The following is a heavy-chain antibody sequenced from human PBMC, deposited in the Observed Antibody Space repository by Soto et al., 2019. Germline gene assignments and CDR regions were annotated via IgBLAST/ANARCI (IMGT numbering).Heavy chain of an antibody. Sequence: ASVKVSCKVSGYTLTELSMHWVRQAPGKGFEWMGGFDPEDGETIYAQKFQGRVTMTEDTSTDTAYMELSSLRSEDTAVYYCATEPRTDCSSTSCSDRGFDPWGQGTLVTVSS. V-gene: IGHV1-24*01. CDR3: ATEPRTDCSSTSCSDRGFDP. CDR1: GYTLTELS. D-gene: IGHD2-2*01. J-gene: IGHJ5*02. CDR2: FDPEDGET.